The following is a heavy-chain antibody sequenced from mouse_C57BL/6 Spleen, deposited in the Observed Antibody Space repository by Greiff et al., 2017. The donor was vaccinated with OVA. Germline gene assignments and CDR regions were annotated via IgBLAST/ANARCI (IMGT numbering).Heavy chain of an antibody. CDR3: VGALRGYYFDY. Sequence: EVKLVESGGGLVKPGGSLKLSCAASGFTFSSYAMSWVRQTPEKRLEWVATISDGGSYTYYPDNVKGRFTISRDNAKNNLYLQMSHLKSEDTAMYYCVGALRGYYFDYWGQGTTLTVSS. CDR1: GFTFSSYA. J-gene: IGHJ2*01. V-gene: IGHV5-4*03. CDR2: ISDGGSYT.